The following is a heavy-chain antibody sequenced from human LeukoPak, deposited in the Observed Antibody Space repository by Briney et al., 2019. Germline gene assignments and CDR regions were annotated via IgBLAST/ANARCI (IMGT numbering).Heavy chain of an antibody. J-gene: IGHJ6*02. CDR3: AREVAVAGLDV. CDR1: GGSISSYY. D-gene: IGHD6-19*01. Sequence: PSETLSLTCTVSGGSISSYYWSWIRQPPGKGLEWIGYIYYSGSTNYNPSLKSRVTISVDTSKNQFSLKLSSVTAAHTAVYYCAREVAVAGLDVWGQGTTVTVSS. CDR2: IYYSGST. V-gene: IGHV4-59*01.